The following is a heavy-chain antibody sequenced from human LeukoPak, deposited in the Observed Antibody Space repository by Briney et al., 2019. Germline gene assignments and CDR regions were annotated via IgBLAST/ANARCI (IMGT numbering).Heavy chain of an antibody. CDR3: ARTYYYGSGINWFDP. CDR1: GGSISSSGYY. V-gene: IGHV4-39*07. D-gene: IGHD3-10*01. Sequence: SETLSLTCSVSGGSISSSGYYWGWIRQPPGKGLEWIGSMYYSGSTYYNPSLKSRVTISVDTSKNQFSLKLSSVTAADTAVYYCARTYYYGSGINWFDPWGQGTLVTVSS. J-gene: IGHJ5*02. CDR2: MYYSGST.